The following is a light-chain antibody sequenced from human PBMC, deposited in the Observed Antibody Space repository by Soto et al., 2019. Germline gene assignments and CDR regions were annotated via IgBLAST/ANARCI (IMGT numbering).Light chain of an antibody. CDR3: QQANSLPVT. J-gene: IGKJ3*01. V-gene: IGKV1-12*01. CDR2: AAS. Sequence: DIQMTHSPSSVSASVGDRVTITCRASQGISNWLAWYQQKPGKAPSLLIHAASSLQSGVPSRFSGSGYGTDFTLTISSLQPEDFATYFCQQANSLPVTFGPGTKVDIK. CDR1: QGISNW.